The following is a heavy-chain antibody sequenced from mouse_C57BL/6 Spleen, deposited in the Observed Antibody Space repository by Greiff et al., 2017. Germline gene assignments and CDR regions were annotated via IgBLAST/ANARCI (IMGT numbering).Heavy chain of an antibody. J-gene: IGHJ2*01. V-gene: IGHV1-69*01. D-gene: IGHD1-1*01. CDR2: IDPSDSYT. Sequence: QVQLQQPGAELVMPGASVKLSCKASGYTFTSYWMHWVKQRPGQGLEWIGEIDPSDSYTNYNQKFKGKSTLTVDKSSSTAYMQLSSLTSEDSAVYYCARGGYYGSSRYYFDYWGQGTTRTVSS. CDR1: GYTFTSYW. CDR3: ARGGYYGSSRYYFDY.